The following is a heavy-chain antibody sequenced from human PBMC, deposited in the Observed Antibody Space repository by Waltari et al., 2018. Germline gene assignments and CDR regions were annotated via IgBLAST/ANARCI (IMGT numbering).Heavy chain of an antibody. Sequence: QVQLQESGPGLVKPSETLSLTCAVSGYSISSGYYWGWIRQPPGQGLEWIGSIYHSGSTYYNPSLKSRVTISVDTSKNQFSLKLSSVTAADTAVYYCARQSIAVARSDYWGQGTLVTVSS. V-gene: IGHV4-38-2*01. CDR1: GYSISSGYY. CDR3: ARQSIAVARSDY. CDR2: IYHSGST. D-gene: IGHD6-19*01. J-gene: IGHJ4*02.